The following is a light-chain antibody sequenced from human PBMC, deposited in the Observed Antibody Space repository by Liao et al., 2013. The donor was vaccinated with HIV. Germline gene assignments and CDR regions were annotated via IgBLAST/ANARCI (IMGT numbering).Light chain of an antibody. CDR3: QSADSSGTCPV. Sequence: SYELTQPPSVSASLGQMARITCSGELLPNKHAYWYQQKPGQAPVLLIYKDSERPSGIPERFSGSSSGTTVTLTISGVQAEDEADYYCQSADSSGTCPVFGGGTKLTVL. J-gene: IGLJ3*02. V-gene: IGLV3-25*03. CDR1: LLPNKH. CDR2: KDS.